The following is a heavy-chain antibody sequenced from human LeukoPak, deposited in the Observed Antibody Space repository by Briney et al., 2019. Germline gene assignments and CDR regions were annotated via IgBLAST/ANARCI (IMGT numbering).Heavy chain of an antibody. Sequence: SQTLSLTCAISGDSVSSDSAGWNWFRQSPSRGLEWLGRTYYVSMWYNDYAPPVKGRITISPDTFKNQFSLQLNFVTPEDTAVYYCAREIDGMDVWGQGTTVTVSS. J-gene: IGHJ6*02. CDR3: AREIDGMDV. D-gene: IGHD2-21*01. V-gene: IGHV6-1*01. CDR2: TYYVSMWYN. CDR1: GDSVSSDSAG.